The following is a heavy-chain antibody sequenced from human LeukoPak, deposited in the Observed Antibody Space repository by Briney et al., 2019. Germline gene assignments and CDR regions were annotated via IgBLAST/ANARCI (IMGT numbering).Heavy chain of an antibody. J-gene: IGHJ4*02. V-gene: IGHV4-34*01. CDR2: INHSGST. CDR3: ATPGITMVRGFGY. CDR1: GGSFSGYY. Sequence: SETLSLTCAVYGGSFSGYYWSWIRQPPGKGLEWIGEINHSGSTNYNPSLKSRVTISVDTSKNQFSLKLSSVTAADTAVYYCATPGITMVRGFGYWGQGTLVTVSS. D-gene: IGHD3-10*01.